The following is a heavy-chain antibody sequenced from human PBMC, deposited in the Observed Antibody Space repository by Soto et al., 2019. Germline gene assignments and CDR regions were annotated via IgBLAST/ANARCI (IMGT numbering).Heavy chain of an antibody. CDR2: ISSSSSYI. CDR1: GFTFSSYS. V-gene: IGHV3-21*01. D-gene: IGHD2-2*01. CDR3: AREFVVVPAAIDY. Sequence: GGSLRLSCAASGFTFSSYSMNWVRQAPGKGLEWVSSISSSSSYIYYADSVKGRFTISRDNAKNSLYLQMNSLRAEDTAVYYCAREFVVVPAAIDYWGQGTLVTVSS. J-gene: IGHJ4*02.